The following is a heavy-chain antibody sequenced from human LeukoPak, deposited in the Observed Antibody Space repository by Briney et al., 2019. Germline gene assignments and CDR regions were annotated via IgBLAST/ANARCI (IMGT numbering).Heavy chain of an antibody. CDR2: INWNGGST. CDR1: GSTFDGYG. D-gene: IGHD6-19*01. J-gene: IGHJ4*02. V-gene: IGHV3-20*04. Sequence: GGSLRLSCAASGSTFDGYGMNWVRQIPGKGLEWVSAINWNGGSTGYADSVKGRFTISRDNAKNSLYLQMNSLRAEDTALYYCARVRSGGWYDPVDYWGQGTLVTVSS. CDR3: ARVRSGGWYDPVDY.